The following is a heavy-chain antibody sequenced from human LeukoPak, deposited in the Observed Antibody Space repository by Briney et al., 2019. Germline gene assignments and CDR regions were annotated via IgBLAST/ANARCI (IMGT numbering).Heavy chain of an antibody. Sequence: GGSLRLSCATSGLTFRTTWMHWVRQAPGKGLMWVSRMNGEGTTIDYADSVKGRFTVSRDYAKNTLFLQMNNLRTEDTALYLCATARNFRFEYWGQGSLVIVSA. D-gene: IGHD1-7*01. CDR2: MNGEGTTI. CDR1: GLTFRTTW. V-gene: IGHV3-74*01. CDR3: ATARNFRFEY. J-gene: IGHJ4*02.